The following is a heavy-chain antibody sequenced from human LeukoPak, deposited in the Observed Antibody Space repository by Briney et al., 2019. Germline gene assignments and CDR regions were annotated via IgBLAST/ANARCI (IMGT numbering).Heavy chain of an antibody. V-gene: IGHV4-59*12. D-gene: IGHD3-22*01. CDR3: ARAPGYYYDSSGYCLDY. Sequence: PSETLSLTCTVSGGSISSYYWSWIRQPPGKGLEWIGEIHHSGGTSHNPSLKSRVTMSVDTSTNQFSLKMSAVTAADTAVYYCARAPGYYYDSSGYCLDYWGQGSMVTVSS. CDR2: IHHSGGT. J-gene: IGHJ4*02. CDR1: GGSISSYY.